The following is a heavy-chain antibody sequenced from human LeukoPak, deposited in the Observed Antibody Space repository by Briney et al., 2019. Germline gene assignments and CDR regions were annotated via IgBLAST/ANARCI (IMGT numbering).Heavy chain of an antibody. V-gene: IGHV3-21*01. CDR1: GPIFSIHS. J-gene: IGHJ4*02. CDR2: ISSSSNYI. D-gene: IGHD6-13*01. CDR3: ARGSRDNIAAAGHFDY. Sequence: GGSLRPSCAASGPIFSIHSMNCVRQAAGKGLEWVSSISSSSNYIYYTDSVKGRFIISRDKAKNSLYMQMNSLRTKHTSVYYCARGSRDNIAAAGHFDYWGQGTLVTVSS.